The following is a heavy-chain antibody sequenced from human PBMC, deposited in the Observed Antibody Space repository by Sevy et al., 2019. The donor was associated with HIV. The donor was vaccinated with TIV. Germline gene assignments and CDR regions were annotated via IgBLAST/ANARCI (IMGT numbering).Heavy chain of an antibody. CDR1: GFTFSSFA. D-gene: IGHD5-18*01. Sequence: GGSLRLSCAASGFTFSSFAMGWVRQAPGKGLDWISVISGTGDYTYYADSVKGRLTISRDNSKNTLILQMNSPTAEDTDTFYCAKKMGGGSGMAFLVDYWGQGTLVTVSS. J-gene: IGHJ4*02. CDR2: ISGTGDYT. V-gene: IGHV3-23*01. CDR3: AKKMGGGSGMAFLVDY.